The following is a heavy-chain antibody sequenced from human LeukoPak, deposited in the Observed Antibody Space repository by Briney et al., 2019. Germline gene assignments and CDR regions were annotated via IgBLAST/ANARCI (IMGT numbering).Heavy chain of an antibody. D-gene: IGHD6-25*01. CDR1: GGSISSGRYY. CDR3: AREGRGSGNRDKENWFDP. Sequence: SETLSLTCTVSGGSISSGRYYWSWIRQPAGQGLECIGRINSIGSTNYNPSLKSRVTISVDTSKNQFSLKLSSVTAADTAVYYCAREGRGSGNRDKENWFDPWGQGTLVTVSS. J-gene: IGHJ5*02. V-gene: IGHV4-61*02. CDR2: INSIGST.